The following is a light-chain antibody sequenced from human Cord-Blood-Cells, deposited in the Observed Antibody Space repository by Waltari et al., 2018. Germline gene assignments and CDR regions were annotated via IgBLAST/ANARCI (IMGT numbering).Light chain of an antibody. CDR2: EVS. J-gene: IGLJ2*01. CDR1: SRDVGVYNY. Sequence: QSALTQTPSASGSPGKPVTTSCPGTSRDVGVYNYFSWYQQHPGKAPKLRIYEVSNRPSGFPDRFSGSKSGNTGSLTVSGLQAEDEADYYCSSYAGSNNLVFGGGTKLTVL. V-gene: IGLV2-8*01. CDR3: SSYAGSNNLV.